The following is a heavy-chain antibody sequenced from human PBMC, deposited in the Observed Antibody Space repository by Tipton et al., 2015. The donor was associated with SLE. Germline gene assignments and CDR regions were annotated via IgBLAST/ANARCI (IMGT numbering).Heavy chain of an antibody. D-gene: IGHD3-16*01. J-gene: IGHJ2*01. Sequence: TLSLTCIVSGDSISNYYWSWIRQPPGKGLEWIGCVYDSGSTNYNPSLKSRVIMSIDTSKNHFPLRLTSVTAADTAVYYCVTRHAFDIWGRGTLVTVSS. CDR1: GDSISNYY. CDR2: VYDSGST. CDR3: VTRHAFDI. V-gene: IGHV4-59*12.